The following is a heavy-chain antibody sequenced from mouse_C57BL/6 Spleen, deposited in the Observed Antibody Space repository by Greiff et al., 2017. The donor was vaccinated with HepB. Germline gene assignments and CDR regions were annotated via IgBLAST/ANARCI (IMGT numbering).Heavy chain of an antibody. J-gene: IGHJ1*03. Sequence: QVQLQQSGAELARPGASVKLSCKASGYTFTSYGISWVKQRTGQGLEWIGEIYPRSGNTYYNEKFKGKATLTADKSSSTAYMELRSLTSEDSAVYVCAREEGYHGNYWYFDVWGTGTTVTVSS. CDR1: GYTFTSYG. V-gene: IGHV1-81*01. CDR3: AREEGYHGNYWYFDV. D-gene: IGHD2-1*01. CDR2: IYPRSGNT.